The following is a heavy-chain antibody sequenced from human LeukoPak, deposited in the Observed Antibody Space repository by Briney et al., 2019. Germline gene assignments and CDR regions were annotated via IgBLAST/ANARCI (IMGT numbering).Heavy chain of an antibody. Sequence: SGTLSLTCDVSGDSISSSNWWSWVRQSPVKGLEWIAEIHHSGSTNCNPSLKSRVTISADKSQNQFSLQLNSVTAADTAVYYCARVGVRGVITSLDFWGQGTLVTVSS. CDR3: ARVGVRGVITSLDF. V-gene: IGHV4-4*02. J-gene: IGHJ4*02. CDR2: IHHSGST. CDR1: GDSISSSNW. D-gene: IGHD3-10*01.